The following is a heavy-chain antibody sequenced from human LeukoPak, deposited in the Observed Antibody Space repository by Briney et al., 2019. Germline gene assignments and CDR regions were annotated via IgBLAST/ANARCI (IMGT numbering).Heavy chain of an antibody. Sequence: SETLSLTCTVSGGSISSSSYYWGWIRQPPGKGLEWIGSIYYSGSTYYNPSLKSRVTISVDTSKNQFSLKLSSVTAADTAVYYCARQLVPGYSYGSHYFDYWGQGTLVTVSS. D-gene: IGHD5-18*01. CDR1: GGSISSSSYY. V-gene: IGHV4-39*01. CDR3: ARQLVPGYSYGSHYFDY. J-gene: IGHJ4*02. CDR2: IYYSGST.